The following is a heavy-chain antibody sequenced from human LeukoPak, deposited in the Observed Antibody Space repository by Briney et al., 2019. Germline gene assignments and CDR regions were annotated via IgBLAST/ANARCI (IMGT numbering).Heavy chain of an antibody. CDR3: ASRCSSTSCYLNY. CDR1: GYTFTGYY. V-gene: IGHV1-2*02. CDR2: INPNSGGT. D-gene: IGHD2-2*01. J-gene: IGHJ4*02. Sequence: ASVKVSCKASGYTFTGYYMHWVRQAPGQGLEWMGWINPNSGGTNYAQKFQGRVTMTRDTSISTAYMELSRLRSDDTAVYYCASRCSSTSCYLNYWGQGTLVTVSS.